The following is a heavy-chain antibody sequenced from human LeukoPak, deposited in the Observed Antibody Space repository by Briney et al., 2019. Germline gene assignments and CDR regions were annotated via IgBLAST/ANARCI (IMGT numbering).Heavy chain of an antibody. CDR2: ISGSGGST. CDR1: GFTFSSYA. Sequence: GASLRLSCAASGFTFSSYAMSWVRQAPGKGLEWVSSISGSGGSTYYADSVKGRFTISRDNSKNTLYLQMNSLRAEDTAVYYCAKDLKYQLLSRWFDPWGQGTLDTVSS. J-gene: IGHJ5*02. D-gene: IGHD2-2*01. V-gene: IGHV3-23*01. CDR3: AKDLKYQLLSRWFDP.